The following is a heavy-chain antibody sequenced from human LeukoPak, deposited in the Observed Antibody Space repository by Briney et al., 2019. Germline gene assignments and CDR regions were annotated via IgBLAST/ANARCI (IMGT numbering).Heavy chain of an antibody. CDR2: IYYSGST. Sequence: SETLSLTCTVSGGSISSSSYYWGWIRQPPGKGLEWIGSIYYSGSTYYNPSLKSRVTISLDTSKNQFSLKLSSVTAADTALYYCASRAEYYFDYWGQGTQVTVSS. CDR3: ASRAEYYFDY. V-gene: IGHV4-39*07. D-gene: IGHD3-10*01. J-gene: IGHJ4*02. CDR1: GGSISSSSYY.